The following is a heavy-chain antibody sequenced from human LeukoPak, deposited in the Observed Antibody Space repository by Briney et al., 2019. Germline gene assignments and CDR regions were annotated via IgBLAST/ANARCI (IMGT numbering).Heavy chain of an antibody. CDR1: GYTFTGYY. D-gene: IGHD3-9*01. V-gene: IGHV1-2*02. CDR2: INPNSGGT. CDR3: ARVTFYYDILTGSRSGGWFDP. J-gene: IGHJ5*02. Sequence: ASVKVSCKASGYTFTGYYMHWVRQAPGQGLEWMGWINPNSGGTNYAQKFQGRVTMTRDTSISTAYMELSRLRSDDTAVYYCARVTFYYDILTGSRSGGWFDPWGQGTLVTVSS.